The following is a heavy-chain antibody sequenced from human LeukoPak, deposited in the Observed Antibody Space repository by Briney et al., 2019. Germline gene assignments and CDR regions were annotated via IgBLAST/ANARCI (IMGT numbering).Heavy chain of an antibody. CDR2: ISSSSSYI. D-gene: IGHD2-8*01. CDR3: ARVVLGYCTNGVCYYGGSFDY. CDR1: GFTFSSYS. Sequence: GGSLRFSCAASGFTFSSYSMNWVRQPPGKGLEWVSSISSSSSYIYYADSVKGRFTISRDNAKNSLYLQMNSLRAEDTAVYYCARVVLGYCTNGVCYYGGSFDYWGQGTLVTVSS. V-gene: IGHV3-21*01. J-gene: IGHJ4*02.